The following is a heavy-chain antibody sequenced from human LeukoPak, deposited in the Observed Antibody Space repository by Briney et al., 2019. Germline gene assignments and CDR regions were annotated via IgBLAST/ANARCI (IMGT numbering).Heavy chain of an antibody. D-gene: IGHD1/OR15-1a*01. Sequence: PGGSLRLSCAASGFTFSSYAMGWVRQAPGKGLEWVSAISGSGGSTYYADSVKGRFTISRDNSKNTLYLQMNSLRAEDTAVYYCAKDPQLGQRSYYFDYWGQGTLVTVSS. J-gene: IGHJ4*02. CDR2: ISGSGGST. CDR1: GFTFSSYA. V-gene: IGHV3-23*01. CDR3: AKDPQLGQRSYYFDY.